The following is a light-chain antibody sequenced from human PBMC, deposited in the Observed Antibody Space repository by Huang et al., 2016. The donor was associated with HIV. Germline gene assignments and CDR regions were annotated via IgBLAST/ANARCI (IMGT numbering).Light chain of an antibody. CDR3: LQHHAYPRT. Sequence: DIQMTQSPSAMSASVGDKVTITCRASQAISNYLVGFQQKPGRAPKLLIYAASSLQSGVPSRFSGSGYGTKFTLPISSLQPEDFATYYWLQHHAYPRTFGPGTKVEVK. V-gene: IGKV1-17*03. CDR2: AAS. J-gene: IGKJ1*01. CDR1: QAISNY.